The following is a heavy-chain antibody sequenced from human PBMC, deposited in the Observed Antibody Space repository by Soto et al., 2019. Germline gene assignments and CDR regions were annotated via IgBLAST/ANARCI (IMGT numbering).Heavy chain of an antibody. CDR3: ARAVYGYVWGRSLSLDY. Sequence: PVGSLRLSCAASGFIFSNYALHWVRQAPGKGLEWVAVISYDGSNKDYADSVKGRFTISRDNFKNTLYLQMNSLRAEDTAVYYCARAVYGYVWGRSLSLDYWGQGTLVTVSS. D-gene: IGHD3-16*01. CDR1: GFIFSNYA. V-gene: IGHV3-30-3*01. CDR2: ISYDGSNK. J-gene: IGHJ4*02.